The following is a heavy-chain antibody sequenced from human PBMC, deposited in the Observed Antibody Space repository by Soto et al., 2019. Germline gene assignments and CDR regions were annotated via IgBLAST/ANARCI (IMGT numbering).Heavy chain of an antibody. CDR3: AQMARTRNLNCFAP. CDR2: ISSSGSTI. J-gene: IGHJ5*02. CDR1: GFTFSDYY. V-gene: IGHV3-11*01. Sequence: QVQLVESGGGLVKPGGSLRLSCAASGFTFSDYYMSWIRQAPGKALEWVSYISSSGSTIYYAEPVKGRFTISRDNAKNSLYLQMNSLGAEDTAVYYWAQMARTRNLNCFAPWGHRTLGTVSS.